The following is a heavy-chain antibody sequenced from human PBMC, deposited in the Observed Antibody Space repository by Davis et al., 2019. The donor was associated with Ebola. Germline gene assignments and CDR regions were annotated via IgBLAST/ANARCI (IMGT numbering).Heavy chain of an antibody. CDR2: INPSGGST. J-gene: IGHJ4*02. D-gene: IGHD6-19*01. CDR3: ARASFGYNSGWYADY. CDR1: GYTFTSYY. Sequence: ASVKVSCKASGYTFTSYYMHWVRQAPGQGLEWMGIINPSGGSTSYAQSFQGRVTITTDTSASTVYLDLTSLRSDDTAVFYCARASFGYNSGWYADYWGPGSLVTVSS. V-gene: IGHV1-46*01.